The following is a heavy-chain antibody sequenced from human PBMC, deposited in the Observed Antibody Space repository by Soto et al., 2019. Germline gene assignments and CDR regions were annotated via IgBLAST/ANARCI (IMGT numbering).Heavy chain of an antibody. CDR2: IDTSGTT. V-gene: IGHV4-4*07. CDR3: ARGPRGYVYYHGMDV. D-gene: IGHD3-10*01. J-gene: IGHJ6*02. CDR1: GGSISSYY. Sequence: SETLSLTCTVSGGSISSYYCSWIRQSAGKGLEWIGRIDTSGTTNYNPSLKRRVTMSVDASKNQFSLNLSSVTAADTAVYYCARGPRGYVYYHGMDVWGQGTTVTVSS.